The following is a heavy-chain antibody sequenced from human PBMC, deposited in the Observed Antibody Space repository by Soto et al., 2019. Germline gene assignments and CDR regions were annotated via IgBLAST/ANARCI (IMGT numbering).Heavy chain of an antibody. D-gene: IGHD5-12*01. Sequence: QVQLVQSGAEVKKPGASVKVSCKASGYTFTNYGISWVRQAPGQGLEWMGWISAYNGNTNYAQKLQGRVTMTTDTSTSTAYMELRSLRSDDTAVYYCARRGYSGYDSLQNNWFDPWGQGTLVTVSS. CDR2: ISAYNGNT. V-gene: IGHV1-18*01. CDR1: GYTFTNYG. J-gene: IGHJ5*02. CDR3: ARRGYSGYDSLQNNWFDP.